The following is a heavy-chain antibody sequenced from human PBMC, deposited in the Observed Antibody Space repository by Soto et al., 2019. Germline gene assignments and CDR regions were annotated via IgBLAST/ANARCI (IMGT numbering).Heavy chain of an antibody. CDR3: ASLQCSGGNCYNPGFYS. V-gene: IGHV4-39*02. CDR1: GGSISSLSYY. Sequence: HLQESGPGLVKPSETLSLTFTVPGGSISSLSYYWGWIRQPPGKGLEWIGGIFFNGNTYYNPSLESRVAISVDTSRNHFSLTVNSVTAADTAVYYCASLQCSGGNCYNPGFYSWGQGTLVTVSS. CDR2: IFFNGNT. D-gene: IGHD2-15*01. J-gene: IGHJ4*02.